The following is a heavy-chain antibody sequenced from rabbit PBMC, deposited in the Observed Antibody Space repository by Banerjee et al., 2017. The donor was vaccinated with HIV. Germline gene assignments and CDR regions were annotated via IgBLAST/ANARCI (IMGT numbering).Heavy chain of an antibody. CDR3: AHGTTYYAFKL. CDR1: GFSLNIYE. CDR2: IYTSSGST. Sequence: QEQLEESGGDLVKPEGSLTLTCTASGFSLNIYEMCWVRQAPGKGLELIACIYTSSGSTWYASWVNGRFTISSHNAQNTLYLQLNSLTAADTATYFCAHGTTYYAFKLWGPGTLVTVS. V-gene: IGHV1S43*01. D-gene: IGHD8-1*01. J-gene: IGHJ4*01.